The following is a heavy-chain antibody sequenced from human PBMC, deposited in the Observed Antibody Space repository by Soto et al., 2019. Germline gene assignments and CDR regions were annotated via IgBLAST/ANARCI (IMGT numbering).Heavy chain of an antibody. Sequence: QITLKESGPTLVKPTQTLTLTCTFSGFSLSTSGVGVGWIRQPPGKALEWLALIYWDDDKRYSPSLKSRLTITKDTSKSQVVLTMTNMDPVDTATYYCAHSPTYYYGSGSYWDYWGQGTLVTVSS. CDR2: IYWDDDK. V-gene: IGHV2-5*02. CDR3: AHSPTYYYGSGSYWDY. J-gene: IGHJ4*02. D-gene: IGHD3-10*01. CDR1: GFSLSTSGVG.